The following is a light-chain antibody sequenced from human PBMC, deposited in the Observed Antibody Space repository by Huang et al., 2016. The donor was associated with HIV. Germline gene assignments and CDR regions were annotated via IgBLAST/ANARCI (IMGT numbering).Light chain of an antibody. Sequence: DIQMTQSPSSLSASVGERVTITCRASQSIRSTLNWCWQKPGKAPQVLIYAASSLQSGVPSRCSGSESGTDFTLTISSLQPEDFVTYSCQQTYSSPWTFGQGTKVEIK. CDR1: QSIRST. CDR2: AAS. CDR3: QQTYSSPWT. J-gene: IGKJ1*01. V-gene: IGKV1-39*01.